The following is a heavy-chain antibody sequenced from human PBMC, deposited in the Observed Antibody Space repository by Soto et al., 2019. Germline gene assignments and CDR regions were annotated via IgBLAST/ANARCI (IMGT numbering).Heavy chain of an antibody. D-gene: IGHD3-10*01. CDR2: IKQDGSEK. CDR1: GFSFSSYW. J-gene: IGHJ3*02. CDR3: ATGTQGAFDI. V-gene: IGHV3-7*01. Sequence: EVQLVESGGGLVQPGGSLRISCAASGFSFSSYWMTWVRQAPGKGLEWVANIKQDGSEKYYVDSVKGRFTISRDNAKNSLYLQMNSLRAGDTAVFYCATGTQGAFDIWGQGTMVTVSS.